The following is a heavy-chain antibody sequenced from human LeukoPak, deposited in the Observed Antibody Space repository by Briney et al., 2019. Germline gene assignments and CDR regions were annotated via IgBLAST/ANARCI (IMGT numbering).Heavy chain of an antibody. CDR2: INSDGSTT. CDR1: GFTFRSYS. Sequence: PGGSLRLSWAASGFTFRSYSMHWVRQAPGKGLVWVSRINSDGSTTSYADSVKGRFTISRDNAKSTLYLQMNSLRGEDTAVYYCTGSDWFVPWGQGTLVTVSS. V-gene: IGHV3-74*01. J-gene: IGHJ5*02. CDR3: TGSDWFVP.